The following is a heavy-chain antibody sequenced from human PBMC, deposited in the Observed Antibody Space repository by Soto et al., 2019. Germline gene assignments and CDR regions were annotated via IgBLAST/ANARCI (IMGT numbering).Heavy chain of an antibody. CDR1: GFIFSNYV. CDR2: MSYDGTTK. Sequence: QVQLVECGGCVVQPGRSLRLSYAASGFIFSNYVMYWVSQAPGNGLEWVAFMSYDGTTKSYADSVKGPFTISRDNSQNTLYLQMDSLRPEDTGVYYYAREVLWSRYFDYWGQGTLVTVSS. V-gene: IGHV3-30-3*01. CDR3: AREVLWSRYFDY. D-gene: IGHD3-10*01. J-gene: IGHJ4*02.